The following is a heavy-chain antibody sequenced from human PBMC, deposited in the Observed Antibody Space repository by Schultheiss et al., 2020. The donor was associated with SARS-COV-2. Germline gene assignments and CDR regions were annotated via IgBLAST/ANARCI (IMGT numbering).Heavy chain of an antibody. CDR3: ATGGTYDSSGSYTLV. Sequence: GESLKISCAASGFTFSDYSMNWVRQAPGKGLEWISYISSTSTTIYYADSVEGRFTISRDNAKNSLYLQMNSLRDEDTAVYYCATGGTYDSSGSYTLVWGQGTLVTVSS. CDR2: ISSTSTTI. J-gene: IGHJ4*02. D-gene: IGHD3-22*01. V-gene: IGHV3-48*02. CDR1: GFTFSDYS.